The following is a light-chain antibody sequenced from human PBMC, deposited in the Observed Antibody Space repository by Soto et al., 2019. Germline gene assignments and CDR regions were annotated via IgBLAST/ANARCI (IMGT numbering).Light chain of an antibody. J-gene: IGKJ1*01. CDR3: QQYNSHST. CDR1: QSISSW. V-gene: IGKV1-5*01. Sequence: DIQMTQSPSTLSPSVGDRVTLTCRASQSISSWLAWYQQKPGTAPQLLIYDASSLESGVPSRFSGSGSGTESTLTIRSLQPDDFATYDCQQYNSHSTFGQGTKGDIK. CDR2: DAS.